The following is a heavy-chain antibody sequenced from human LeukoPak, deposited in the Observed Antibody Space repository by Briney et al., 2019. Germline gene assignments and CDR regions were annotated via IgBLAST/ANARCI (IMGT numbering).Heavy chain of an antibody. D-gene: IGHD6-19*01. CDR1: GFTFSSYA. CDR3: AKDRSQWLVWDKYYFDY. J-gene: IGHJ4*02. V-gene: IGHV3-23*01. Sequence: GGSLRLSCAASGFTFSSYAMSWVRQVPGKGLEWVSTISTSGGSTYYADSVKGRFTISRDNSKNTLYLQMNSLRAEDTAVYYCAKDRSQWLVWDKYYFDYWGQGTLVTVSS. CDR2: ISTSGGST.